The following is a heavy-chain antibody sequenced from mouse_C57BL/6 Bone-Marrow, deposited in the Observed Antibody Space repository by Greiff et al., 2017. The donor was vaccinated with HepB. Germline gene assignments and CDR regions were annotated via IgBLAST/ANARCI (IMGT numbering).Heavy chain of an antibody. Sequence: VKLQESGPELVKPGASVKISCKASGYAFSSSWMNWVKQRPGKGLEWIGRIYPGDGDTNYNGKFKGKATLTADKSSSTAYMQLSSLTSEDSAVYFCARGWSWYFDVWGTGTTVTVSS. CDR1: GYAFSSSW. V-gene: IGHV1-82*01. CDR2: IYPGDGDT. D-gene: IGHD3-3*01. CDR3: ARGWSWYFDV. J-gene: IGHJ1*03.